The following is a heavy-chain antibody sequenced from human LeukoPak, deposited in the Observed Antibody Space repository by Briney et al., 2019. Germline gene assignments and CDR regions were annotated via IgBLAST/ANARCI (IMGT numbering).Heavy chain of an antibody. CDR2: IIPMFGTA. CDR3: ARDSSEFRSLIPH. Sequence: SVKVSCKASGGTFSSYAISWVRQAPGRGLEWMGGIIPMFGTAKYAQKFQGRVTITADESTSTAYMELRSLRSEDTAVYYCARDSSEFRSLIPHWGQGTLSPSPQ. J-gene: IGHJ1*01. CDR1: GGTFSSYA. D-gene: IGHD2-21*01. V-gene: IGHV1-69*13.